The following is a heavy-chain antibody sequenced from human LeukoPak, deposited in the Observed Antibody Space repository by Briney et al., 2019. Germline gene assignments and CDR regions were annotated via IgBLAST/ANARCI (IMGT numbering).Heavy chain of an antibody. CDR1: GGSFSGYY. CDR3: ARPARAARSYYYMDV. D-gene: IGHD2-15*01. J-gene: IGHJ6*03. V-gene: IGHV4-34*01. CDR2: INHSGST. Sequence: PSETLSLTCAVYGGSFSGYYWSWIRQPPGKGLEWIGEINHSGSTNYNPSLKSRVTISVDTSKNQFSLKLSSVTAADTAVYYCARPARAARSYYYMDVWGKGTTVTISS.